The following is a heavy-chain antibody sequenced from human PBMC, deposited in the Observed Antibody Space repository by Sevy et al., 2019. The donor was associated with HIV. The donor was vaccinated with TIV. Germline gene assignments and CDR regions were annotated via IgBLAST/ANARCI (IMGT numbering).Heavy chain of an antibody. CDR1: GFTFSSYW. V-gene: IGHV3-7*01. J-gene: IGHJ6*02. D-gene: IGHD3-22*01. CDR3: ARDGGRDRVVYYYGMDV. Sequence: GGSLRLSCAASGFTFSSYWMSWVRQAPGKGLEWVANIKQDGSEKYYVDSVKGRFTISRDNAKNSLYLQMNSLRAEDTAVYYCARDGGRDRVVYYYGMDVWGQGTMVTVSS. CDR2: IKQDGSEK.